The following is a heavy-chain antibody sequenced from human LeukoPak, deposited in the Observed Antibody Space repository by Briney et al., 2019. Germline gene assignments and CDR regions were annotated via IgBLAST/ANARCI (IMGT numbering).Heavy chain of an antibody. CDR1: GGTFISYA. D-gene: IGHD2-2*01. CDR3: ARVSSAYQLLGWFDP. J-gene: IGHJ5*02. V-gene: IGHV1-69*13. CDR2: IIPIFGTA. Sequence: SVKVSCKASGGTFISYAISWVRQAPGQGLEWMGGIIPIFGTANYAQKFQGRVTITADESTSTAYMELSSLRSEDTAVYYCARVSSAYQLLGWFDPWGQGTLVTVSS.